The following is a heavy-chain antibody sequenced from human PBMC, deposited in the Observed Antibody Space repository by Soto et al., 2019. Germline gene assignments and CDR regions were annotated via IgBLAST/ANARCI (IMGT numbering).Heavy chain of an antibody. CDR2: ITPIYPTT. CDR1: GGTFYTYT. V-gene: IGHV1-69*13. D-gene: IGHD5-18*01. Sequence: ASVKVSCKASGGTFYTYTFSWVRQAPGQGLEWMGSITPIYPTTNYAEKFQGRLTVTADGSTNTAYMELNSLTSDDTAVYYCARIPRYSFPTSDDLDSWGQGTLVTVSS. CDR3: ARIPRYSFPTSDDLDS. J-gene: IGHJ4*02.